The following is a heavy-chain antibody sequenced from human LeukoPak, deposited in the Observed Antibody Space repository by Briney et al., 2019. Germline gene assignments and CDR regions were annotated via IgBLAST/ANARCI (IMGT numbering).Heavy chain of an antibody. J-gene: IGHJ4*02. CDR3: ARDDFYYYYDSSGHQPFDY. D-gene: IGHD3-22*01. CDR2: IRYDGSNK. V-gene: IGHV3-30*02. CDR1: GFTFSSYG. Sequence: PGGSLRLSCAASGFTFSSYGMHWVRQAPGKGLEWVAFIRYDGSNKYYADSVKGRFTISRDNSKNTLYLQMNSLRAEDTAVYYCARDDFYYYYDSSGHQPFDYWGQGTLVTVSS.